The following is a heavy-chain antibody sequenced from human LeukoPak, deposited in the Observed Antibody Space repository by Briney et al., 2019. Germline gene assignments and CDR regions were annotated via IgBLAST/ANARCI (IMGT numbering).Heavy chain of an antibody. CDR1: GGTLTIHA. J-gene: IGHJ4*02. Sequence: ASVKVSSTASGGTLTIHAISWVRQAPGQGLEWMGGIIPIFGAAKYAQKFQGRVTITTDESTSTAYMELSSLTTEDTAVYYCARGAGTSPIYYWGQGTLVTVSS. D-gene: IGHD1-7*01. CDR3: ARGAGTSPIYY. CDR2: IIPIFGAA. V-gene: IGHV1-69*05.